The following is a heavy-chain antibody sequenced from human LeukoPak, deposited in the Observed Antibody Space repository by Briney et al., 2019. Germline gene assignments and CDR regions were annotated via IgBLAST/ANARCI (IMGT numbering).Heavy chain of an antibody. V-gene: IGHV4-34*01. CDR1: GGSFSGYY. D-gene: IGHD1-26*01. CDR2: INHSGST. J-gene: IGHJ4*02. Sequence: SETLSLTCAVYGGSFSGYYWSWIRQPPGKGLEWIGEINHSGSTNYNPSLKSRVTISVDTSKNQFSPKLSSVTAADTAVYYCARGGGRVDYWGQGTLVTVSS. CDR3: ARGGGRVDY.